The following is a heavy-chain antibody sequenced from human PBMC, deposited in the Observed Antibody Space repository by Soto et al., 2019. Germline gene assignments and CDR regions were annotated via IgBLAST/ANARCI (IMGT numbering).Heavy chain of an antibody. CDR1: GYTFTSYG. Sequence: ASVKVSCKASGYTFTSYGISWVRQAPGQGLEWMGWISAYNGNTSYAQKPQGRVTMTTDTSTSTAYMELRSLRSDDTAVYYCASMVRGVIGAFDIWGQGTMVTVSS. J-gene: IGHJ3*02. CDR2: ISAYNGNT. D-gene: IGHD3-10*01. V-gene: IGHV1-18*01. CDR3: ASMVRGVIGAFDI.